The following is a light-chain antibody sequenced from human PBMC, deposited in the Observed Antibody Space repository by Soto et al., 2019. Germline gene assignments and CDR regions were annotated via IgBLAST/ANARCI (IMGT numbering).Light chain of an antibody. CDR3: NSRA. V-gene: IGKV1-5*01. CDR2: YAS. Sequence: IPMTQSPSPLSQSVGARVTLTCRASQNISSWLEWYQKQPEQAIKLAISYASSLETGVPSRLSGSGSGNEFTLTIRRMQHEDFGTYFCNSRAVGQGTRLEIK. CDR1: QNISSW. J-gene: IGKJ5*01.